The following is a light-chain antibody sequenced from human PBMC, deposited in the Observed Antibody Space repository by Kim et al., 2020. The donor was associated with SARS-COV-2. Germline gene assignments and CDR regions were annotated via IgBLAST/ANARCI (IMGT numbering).Light chain of an antibody. J-gene: IGLJ3*02. Sequence: ALVNLTCTLSSGHSSYAIAWHQQQPEKGPRYLMKLNSDGSHSKGDGIPDRFSGSSSGAERYLTISSLQSEDEADYYCQTWGTGIRVFGGGTKLTVL. CDR3: QTWGTGIRV. V-gene: IGLV4-69*01. CDR1: SGHSSYA. CDR2: LNSDGSH.